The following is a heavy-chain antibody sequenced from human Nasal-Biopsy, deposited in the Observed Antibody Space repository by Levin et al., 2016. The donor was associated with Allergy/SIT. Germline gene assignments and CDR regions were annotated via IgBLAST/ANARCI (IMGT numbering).Heavy chain of an antibody. V-gene: IGHV4-31*03. J-gene: IGHJ4*02. CDR3: ARDRDGSGSCDY. Sequence: LRLSCTVSGGSISSGGHYWGWIRQHPGKGLEWIGYIYYSGTTYYNPSLKSRVTISADMSKNQFSLKLSSVTAADTAVYYCARDRDGSGSCDYWGQGTLVTVS. D-gene: IGHD3-10*01. CDR2: IYYSGTT. CDR1: GGSISSGGHY.